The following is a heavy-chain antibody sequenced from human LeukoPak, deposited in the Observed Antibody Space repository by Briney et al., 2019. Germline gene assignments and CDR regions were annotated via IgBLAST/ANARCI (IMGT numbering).Heavy chain of an antibody. V-gene: IGHV3-30-3*01. D-gene: IGHD3-10*01. CDR3: AREGSGSYYNAALYYFDY. J-gene: IGHJ4*02. Sequence: GGSLRLSCAASGFTFSSYAMHWVRQAPGKGLEWVAVISYDGSNKYYADSVKGRFTISRDNSKNTLYLQMNSLRAEDTAVYYCAREGSGSYYNAALYYFDYWGQGTLVTVSS. CDR1: GFTFSSYA. CDR2: ISYDGSNK.